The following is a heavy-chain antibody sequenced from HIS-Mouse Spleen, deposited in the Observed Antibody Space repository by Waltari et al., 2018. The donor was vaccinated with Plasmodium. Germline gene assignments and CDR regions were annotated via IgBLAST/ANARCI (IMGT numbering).Heavy chain of an antibody. Sequence: EVQLVESGGGLVQPGGSLRLSCAASGFTFSSYWRSWVRQAPGKGLEWVANIKQDGSEKYYVDSVNGRFTISRDNAKNSLYLQMNSLRAEDTAVYYCARERNYNIWGQGTMVTVSS. J-gene: IGHJ3*02. D-gene: IGHD1-7*01. CDR1: GFTFSSYW. V-gene: IGHV3-7*01. CDR3: ARERNYNI. CDR2: IKQDGSEK.